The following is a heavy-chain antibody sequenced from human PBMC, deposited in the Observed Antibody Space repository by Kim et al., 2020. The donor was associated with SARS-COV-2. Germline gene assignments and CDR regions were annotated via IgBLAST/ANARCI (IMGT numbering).Heavy chain of an antibody. Sequence: GGSLRLSCAASGFTFSNYAMSWVRQAPGKGLEWVSAISGSGGSTYYADSVKGRFTISRDNSKNTLYLQMNSLRAEDTAVYYCAKDPFYDFWSGYCFDYWGQGALVTVTS. D-gene: IGHD3-3*01. CDR2: ISGSGGST. CDR1: GFTFSNYA. V-gene: IGHV3-23*01. J-gene: IGHJ4*02. CDR3: AKDPFYDFWSGYCFDY.